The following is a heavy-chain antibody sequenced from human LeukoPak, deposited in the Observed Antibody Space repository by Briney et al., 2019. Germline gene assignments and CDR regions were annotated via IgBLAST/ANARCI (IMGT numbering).Heavy chain of an antibody. J-gene: IGHJ4*02. CDR2: IYSGGST. CDR1: GFTVSSNH. V-gene: IGHV3-53*01. D-gene: IGHD6-13*01. Sequence: GGSLRLSCGASGFTVSSNHMSWVRQAPGKGLEWVSVIYSGGSTYYADSVKGRFTISRDNSKNTLYLQMNSLRAEDTAVYYCASHSSSWYGFDYWGQGTLVTVSS. CDR3: ASHSSSWYGFDY.